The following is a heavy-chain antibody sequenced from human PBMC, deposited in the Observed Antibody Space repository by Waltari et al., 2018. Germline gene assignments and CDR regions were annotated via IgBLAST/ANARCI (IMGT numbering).Heavy chain of an antibody. CDR2: IYYSGST. CDR3: ARGSQRGYSYGHHYYYYMDV. D-gene: IGHD5-18*01. Sequence: QVQLQESGPGLVKPSETLSLTCTVSGGSISSYYWSWIRQPPGKGLAWIGYIYYSGSTNHNPSLKGRVTISGDTSKNQFSLKLSSVTAADTAVYYCARGSQRGYSYGHHYYYYMDVWGKGTTVTVSS. CDR1: GGSISSYY. J-gene: IGHJ6*03. V-gene: IGHV4-59*01.